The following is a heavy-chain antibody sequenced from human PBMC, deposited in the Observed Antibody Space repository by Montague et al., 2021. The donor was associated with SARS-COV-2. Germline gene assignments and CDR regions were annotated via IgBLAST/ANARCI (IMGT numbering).Heavy chain of an antibody. CDR3: ARVFPRWLQFDPYFDY. Sequence: SETLSLTCTASGGSISSYYWSWIRQPPGKGLEWIGYIYYSGSINYNPSLKSRVTISVDTSKNQFSLKLSSVTAADTAVYYCARVFPRWLQFDPYFDYWGQGTLVTVSS. J-gene: IGHJ4*02. V-gene: IGHV4-59*01. D-gene: IGHD5-24*01. CDR2: IYYSGSI. CDR1: GGSISSYY.